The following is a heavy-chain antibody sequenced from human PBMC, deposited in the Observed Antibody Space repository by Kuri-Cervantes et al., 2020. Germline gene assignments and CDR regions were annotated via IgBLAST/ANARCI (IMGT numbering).Heavy chain of an antibody. CDR1: GGSISSCNW. D-gene: IGHD3-10*01. J-gene: IGHJ6*02. Sequence: SETLSLTCAVSGGSISSCNWCSWVRQPPGKGLGWSGSIYHSGTTYYNPSLKRRVTIAVDTSKNQFSMLLGSVTAADTAVYYCARVRGGYYYYGMDVWGQGTTVTVSS. V-gene: IGHV4-4*02. CDR2: IYHSGTT. CDR3: ARVRGGYYYYGMDV.